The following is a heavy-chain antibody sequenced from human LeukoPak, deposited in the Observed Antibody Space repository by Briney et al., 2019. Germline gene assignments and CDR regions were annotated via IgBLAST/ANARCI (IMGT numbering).Heavy chain of an antibody. CDR3: ARDHPSILRYFDWLLYGGAFDI. CDR2: IKQDGSEK. Sequence: PGGSLRLSCAASGFSFSSYWMSWVRQAPGKGLEGVANIKQDGSEKYYVDSVKGRFTISRDNAKNSLYLQMNSLRAEDTAVYYCARDHPSILRYFDWLLYGGAFDIWGQGTMVTVSS. V-gene: IGHV3-7*01. CDR1: GFSFSSYW. D-gene: IGHD3-9*01. J-gene: IGHJ3*02.